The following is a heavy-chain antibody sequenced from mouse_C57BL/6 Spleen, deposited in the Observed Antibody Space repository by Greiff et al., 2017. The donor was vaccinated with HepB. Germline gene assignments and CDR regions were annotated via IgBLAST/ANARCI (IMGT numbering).Heavy chain of an antibody. CDR2: INPYNGGT. D-gene: IGHD1-1*01. CDR1: GYTFTDYY. Sequence: VQLKQSGPVLVKPGASVKMSCKASGYTFTDYYMNWVKQSHGKSLEWIGVINPYNGGTSYNQKFKGKATLTVDKSSSTAYMELNSLTSEDSAVYYCALYGSSYGYFDVWGTGTTVTVSS. CDR3: ALYGSSYGYFDV. V-gene: IGHV1-19*01. J-gene: IGHJ1*03.